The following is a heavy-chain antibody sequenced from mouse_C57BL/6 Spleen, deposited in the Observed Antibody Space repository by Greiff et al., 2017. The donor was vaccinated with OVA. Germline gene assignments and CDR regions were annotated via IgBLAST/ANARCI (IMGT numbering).Heavy chain of an antibody. CDR2: IYPRSGNT. CDR3: ASDSNYNWYFDV. CDR1: GYTFTSYG. V-gene: IGHV1-81*01. D-gene: IGHD2-5*01. Sequence: QVQLQQSGAELARPGASVKLSCKASGYTFTSYGISWVKQRPGQGLEWIGEIYPRSGNTNYNEKFKGKATLTAEKSSSTAYMELRSLTSEDSAVYFCASDSNYNWYFDVWGKGTTVTVSS. J-gene: IGHJ1*03.